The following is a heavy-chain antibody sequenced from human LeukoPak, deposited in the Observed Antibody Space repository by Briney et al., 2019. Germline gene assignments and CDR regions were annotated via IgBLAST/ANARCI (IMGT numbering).Heavy chain of an antibody. J-gene: IGHJ4*02. D-gene: IGHD3-22*01. Sequence: PGGSLRLSCAASGFTFSTYAMGWVRQAPGKGLEWVSAISGSGGSTYYAGSVKGRFTISRDNSKNTLYVQMNSLRAEDTALYYCAKDRSNQASGYYLHDYWGQGTLVTASS. V-gene: IGHV3-23*01. CDR3: AKDRSNQASGYYLHDY. CDR1: GFTFSTYA. CDR2: ISGSGGST.